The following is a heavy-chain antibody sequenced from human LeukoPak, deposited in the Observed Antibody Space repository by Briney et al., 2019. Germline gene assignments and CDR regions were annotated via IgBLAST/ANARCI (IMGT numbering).Heavy chain of an antibody. J-gene: IGHJ4*02. CDR1: GFTFSSYG. CDR2: ISYDGSNK. V-gene: IGHV3-30*18. D-gene: IGHD1-26*01. CDR3: AKDGGSLTYYFDY. Sequence: GGSLRLSCAASGFTFSSYGMHWVRQAPGKGLEWVAVISYDGSNKYYADSVKGRFTISRDNSKNTLYLQMNSLTAEDTAVYYCAKDGGSLTYYFDYWGQGTLVTVSS.